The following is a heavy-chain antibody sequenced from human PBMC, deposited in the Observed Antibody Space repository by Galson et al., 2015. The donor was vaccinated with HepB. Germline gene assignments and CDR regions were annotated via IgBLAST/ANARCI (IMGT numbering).Heavy chain of an antibody. V-gene: IGHV2-5*02. D-gene: IGHD1-26*01. Sequence: PALVKPTQTLTLACSFSGLSLTTSGVTVAWIRQPPGKALEWLAHIYWDDSKRYSPSLENRLTITKDTSKNQVVFTMTNMAPVDTATYYCAHRRDPYCATTGFWGGDWNFDLWGRGTLVTVSS. CDR2: IYWDDSK. CDR1: GLSLTTSGVT. CDR3: AHRRDPYCATTGFWGGDWNFDL. J-gene: IGHJ2*01.